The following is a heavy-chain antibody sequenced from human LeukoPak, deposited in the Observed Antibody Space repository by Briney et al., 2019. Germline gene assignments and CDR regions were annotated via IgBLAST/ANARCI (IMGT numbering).Heavy chain of an antibody. CDR2: INSDGSGT. J-gene: IGHJ4*02. CDR1: GFTFSSYW. Sequence: GGSLRLSCAASGFTFSSYWMHWVRQAPGKGLVWVSRINSDGSGTSYADSVRGRFTISRDNAKNTLYLQMNSLRAEDTAVYYCARVSIGWYSFDYWGQGTLVTVSS. D-gene: IGHD6-19*01. CDR3: ARVSIGWYSFDY. V-gene: IGHV3-74*01.